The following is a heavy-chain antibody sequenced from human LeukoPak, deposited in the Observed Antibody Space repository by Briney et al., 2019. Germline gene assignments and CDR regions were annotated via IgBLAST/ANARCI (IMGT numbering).Heavy chain of an antibody. CDR2: IYYSGST. CDR1: GGSISSGDYY. Sequence: SETLSLTCTVSGGSISSGDYYWSWIRQPPGKGLEWIGYIYYSGSTYYNPSLKSRVTISVDTSKNQFSLKLSSVTAADTAVYYCARVIAAAAYFDYWGQGTLVTVSS. V-gene: IGHV4-30-4*01. CDR3: ARVIAAAAYFDY. J-gene: IGHJ4*02. D-gene: IGHD6-13*01.